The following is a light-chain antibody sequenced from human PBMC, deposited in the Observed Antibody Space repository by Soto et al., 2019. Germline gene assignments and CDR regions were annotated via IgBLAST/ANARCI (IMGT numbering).Light chain of an antibody. CDR1: QSISRW. V-gene: IGKV1-5*01. Sequence: EIQVTQSPSTLSASVGDRVTITCRASQSISRWLAWYQQKPGKAPKALIYDASTLRSGVPSRFSGGGSGTEFTLTISSLQPDDFATYYCQQYNTYSTFGQGTRLEIK. J-gene: IGKJ5*01. CDR3: QQYNTYST. CDR2: DAS.